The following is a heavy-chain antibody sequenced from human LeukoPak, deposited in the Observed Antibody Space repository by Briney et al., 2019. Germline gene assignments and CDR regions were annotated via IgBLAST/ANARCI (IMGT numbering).Heavy chain of an antibody. CDR3: ARTTEGGYTYDYFYYYYMDV. Sequence: SETLSLTCTVSGYSISSGYYWGWIRQPPGKGLEWIGSIYHSGSTYYNPSLKSRVTISVDTSKNQFSLKLSSVTTADTAVYYCARTTEGGYTYDYFYYYYMDVWGKGTTVTIS. J-gene: IGHJ6*03. CDR2: IYHSGST. CDR1: GYSISSGYY. V-gene: IGHV4-38-2*02. D-gene: IGHD5-18*01.